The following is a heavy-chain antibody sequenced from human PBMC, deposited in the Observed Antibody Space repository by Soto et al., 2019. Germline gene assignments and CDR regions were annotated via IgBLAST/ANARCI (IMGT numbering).Heavy chain of an antibody. D-gene: IGHD2-21*02. J-gene: IGHJ4*02. Sequence: ASVKVSCKASGYILSSYNMHWVRQAPGQGLEWMGIINPSGGRTGYAQKFQDRVTMTRDTSTSTVYMELSSLRSEDTAVYYCARTYCGADCPRRDFDYWGQGTLVTVSS. CDR1: GYILSSYN. CDR3: ARTYCGADCPRRDFDY. V-gene: IGHV1-46*01. CDR2: INPSGGRT.